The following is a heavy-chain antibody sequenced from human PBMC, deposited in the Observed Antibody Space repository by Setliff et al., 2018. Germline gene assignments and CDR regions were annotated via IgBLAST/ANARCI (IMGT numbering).Heavy chain of an antibody. J-gene: IGHJ4*02. CDR1: GGSISTSNYQ. CDR3: SRHRINNYGSGRPFDY. CDR2: IYYGGST. V-gene: IGHV4-39*01. Sequence: KTSETLSLTCTVSGGSISTSNYQWAWIRQSPGKGLEWIGSIYYGGSTNYNPSLKSRVTIFVDTSDNQFSLKLSSVTAADTAVYYCSRHRINNYGSGRPFDYWGQGTQVTVSS. D-gene: IGHD3-10*01.